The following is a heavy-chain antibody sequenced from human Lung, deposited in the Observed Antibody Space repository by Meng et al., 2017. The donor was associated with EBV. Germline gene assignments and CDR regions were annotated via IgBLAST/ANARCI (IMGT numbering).Heavy chain of an antibody. CDR1: GFSFSSYA. V-gene: IGHV3-30-3*01. Sequence: QVQLVESGGGVVQPGRSLRLSCAASGFSFSSYAMHWVRQAPGKGLEWVAVMSYDGSNKYYADSVKGRFTISRDNSKNTLYLQMSSLRAEDTAVYYCARDPKWELDYWGQGTLGTVSS. CDR2: MSYDGSNK. CDR3: ARDPKWELDY. D-gene: IGHD1-26*01. J-gene: IGHJ4*02.